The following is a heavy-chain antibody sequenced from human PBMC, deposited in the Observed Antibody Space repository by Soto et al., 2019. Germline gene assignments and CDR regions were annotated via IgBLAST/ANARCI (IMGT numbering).Heavy chain of an antibody. V-gene: IGHV3-43*01. D-gene: IGHD1-26*01. J-gene: IGHJ6*02. CDR2: ISWDGGST. CDR1: GFTFDDYT. CDR3: AKGHREPHGDYYGMDV. Sequence: GGSLRLSCAASGFTFDDYTMHWVRQAPGKGLEWVSLISWDGGSTYYADSVKGRFTISRDNSKNSLYLQMNSLRTEDTALYYCAKGHREPHGDYYGMDVWGQGTTVTVSS.